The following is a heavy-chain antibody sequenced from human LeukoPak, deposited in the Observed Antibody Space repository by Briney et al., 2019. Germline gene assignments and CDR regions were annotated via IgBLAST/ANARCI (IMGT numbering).Heavy chain of an antibody. J-gene: IGHJ4*02. V-gene: IGHV1-2*02. CDR3: ARVGLADCVGDCYYPFDY. CDR2: INPNSGGT. CDR1: GYTFTGYY. D-gene: IGHD2-21*02. Sequence: ASLKVSCEASGYTFTGYYMHWVRQAPGKGLEWMGWINPNSGGTNYAEKFQGRVTMTRDTSISTAYMELSWLRSDDTAVYYCARVGLADCVGDCYYPFDYWGQGTLVTVSS.